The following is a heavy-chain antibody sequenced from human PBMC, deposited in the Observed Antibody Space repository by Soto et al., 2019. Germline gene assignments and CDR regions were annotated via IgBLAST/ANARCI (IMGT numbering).Heavy chain of an antibody. CDR3: AAGYYDSSGYYDAFDI. D-gene: IGHD3-22*01. J-gene: IGHJ3*02. V-gene: IGHV1-58*01. CDR2: IVVGSGNT. Sequence: SVTVSCKTSGFTYTSSAVQWVRQPRCQRLEWIGWIVVGSGNTNYAQKFQERVTITRDMSTSTAYMELSSLRSEDTAVYYCAAGYYDSSGYYDAFDIWGQGTMVTVSS. CDR1: GFTYTSSA.